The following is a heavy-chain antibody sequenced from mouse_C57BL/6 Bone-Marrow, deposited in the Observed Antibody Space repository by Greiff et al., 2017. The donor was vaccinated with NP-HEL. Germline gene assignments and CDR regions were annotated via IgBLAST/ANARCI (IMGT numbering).Heavy chain of an antibody. CDR1: GFSLTSYA. Sequence: VQVVESGPGLVAPSQSLSITCTVSGFSLTSYAISWVRQPPGKGLEWLGVIWTGGGTNYNSALKSRLSISKDNSKSQVFLKMNSLQTDDTARYYCARAYYSNYEYYAMDYWGQGTSVTVSS. CDR2: IWTGGGT. D-gene: IGHD2-5*01. V-gene: IGHV2-9-1*01. CDR3: ARAYYSNYEYYAMDY. J-gene: IGHJ4*01.